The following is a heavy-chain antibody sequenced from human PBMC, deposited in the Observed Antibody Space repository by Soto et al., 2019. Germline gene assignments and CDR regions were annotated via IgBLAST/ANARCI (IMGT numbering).Heavy chain of an antibody. V-gene: IGHV3-21*01. CDR3: ASGYCSGGSCYGFGPH. D-gene: IGHD2-15*01. J-gene: IGHJ4*02. Sequence: PGGSLRLSCAASGFTFSSYSVNWVRQAPGKGLEWVSSISSSSSYIYYADSVKGRFTISRDNAKNSLYLQMNSLRAEDTAVYYCASGYCSGGSCYGFGPHWGQGTLVTVSS. CDR2: ISSSSSYI. CDR1: GFTFSSYS.